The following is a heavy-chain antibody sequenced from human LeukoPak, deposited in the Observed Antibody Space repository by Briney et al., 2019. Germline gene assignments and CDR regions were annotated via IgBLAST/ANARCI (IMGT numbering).Heavy chain of an antibody. D-gene: IGHD2-2*01. CDR1: GGTFSSYT. Sequence: SVKVSCKASGGTFSSYTISWVRQAPGQGLEWMGRIIPILGVSNYAQKFQGRVTITADQSTATAYMELSSLRSEDTAVYYCASPHSSATSCGFDPWGQGTLVTVSS. CDR2: IIPILGVS. J-gene: IGHJ5*02. CDR3: ASPHSSATSCGFDP. V-gene: IGHV1-69*02.